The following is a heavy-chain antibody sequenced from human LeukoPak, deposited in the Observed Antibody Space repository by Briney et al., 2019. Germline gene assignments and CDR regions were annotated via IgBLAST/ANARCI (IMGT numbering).Heavy chain of an antibody. Sequence: SETLSLTCTVSGGSISSDYWSWIRQPAGKGLEWIGRIYTSGSTNYNPSLKSRVAISVDKSKNQFSLKLSSVTAADTAVYYCARDRGRYPYYFDYWGQGTLVTVSS. V-gene: IGHV4-4*07. CDR1: GGSISSDY. CDR3: ARDRGRYPYYFDY. D-gene: IGHD1-26*01. CDR2: IYTSGST. J-gene: IGHJ4*02.